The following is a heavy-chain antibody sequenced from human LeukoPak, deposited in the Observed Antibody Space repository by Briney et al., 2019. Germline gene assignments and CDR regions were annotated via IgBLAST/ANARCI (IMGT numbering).Heavy chain of an antibody. CDR1: GFKFDDYG. D-gene: IGHD2/OR15-2a*01. Sequence: PGGSLRLSCAGSGFKFDDYGMNWVRQVPGKGLEWISAINWNGGSTHYADSVRGRFTISRDNARNSMFLHMNSLRAEDTALYFCARDGTIIGDDYFPNWGQGILVTVSS. CDR3: ARDGTIIGDDYFPN. J-gene: IGHJ4*02. V-gene: IGHV3-20*04. CDR2: INWNGGST.